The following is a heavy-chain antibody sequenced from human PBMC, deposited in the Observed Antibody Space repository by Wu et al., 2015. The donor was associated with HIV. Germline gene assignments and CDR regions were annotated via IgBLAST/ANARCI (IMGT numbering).Heavy chain of an antibody. CDR3: ARATKAAAGTHHFDY. Sequence: QVQLVQSGAEVKKPGASVKVSCKASGYTFTSYYMHWVRQAPGQGLEWMGIINPSGGSTSYAQKFQGRVTMTRDTSTSTVYMELSSLRSEDTAVYYCARATKAAAGTHHFDYWGQGTLVTVSS. CDR1: GYTFTSYY. CDR2: INPSGGST. D-gene: IGHD6-13*01. J-gene: IGHJ4*02. V-gene: IGHV1-46*01.